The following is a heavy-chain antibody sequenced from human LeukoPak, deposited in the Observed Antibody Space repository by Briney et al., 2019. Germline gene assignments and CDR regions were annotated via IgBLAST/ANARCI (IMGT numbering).Heavy chain of an antibody. CDR1: GFTLSSYA. D-gene: IGHD3-3*01. CDR2: ISGSGGST. CDR3: AREIFWSGYYSNLHFDY. V-gene: IGHV3-23*01. J-gene: IGHJ4*02. Sequence: GGSLRLSCAASGFTLSSYAMSWVRQAPGKGLEWVSAISGSGGSTYYADSVKGRFTISRDNSKNTLYLQMNSLRAEDTAVYYCAREIFWSGYYSNLHFDYWGQGTLVTVSS.